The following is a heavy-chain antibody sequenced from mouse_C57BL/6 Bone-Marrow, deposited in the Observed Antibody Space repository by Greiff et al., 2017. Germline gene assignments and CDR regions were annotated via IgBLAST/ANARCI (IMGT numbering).Heavy chain of an antibody. Sequence: EVQLVESGGDLVKPGGSLKLSCAASGFTFSSYGMSWVRQTPDKRLEWVATISSGGSYTYYPDSVKGRFTISRDNAKNTLYLQMSSLTSEDTAMYYCARRIYYGNPWFAYWGQGTLVTVSA. CDR2: ISSGGSYT. CDR3: ARRIYYGNPWFAY. D-gene: IGHD2-1*01. J-gene: IGHJ3*01. V-gene: IGHV5-6*01. CDR1: GFTFSSYG.